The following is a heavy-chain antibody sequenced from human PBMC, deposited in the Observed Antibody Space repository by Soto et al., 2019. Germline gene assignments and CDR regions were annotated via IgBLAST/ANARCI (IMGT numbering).Heavy chain of an antibody. Sequence: GGSLRLSCAASGFTFSSYSMNWVRQAPGKGLEWVSSISSSSSYIYYADSVKGRFTISRDNAKNSLYLQMNSLRAEDTAVYYCARDLISDGGYEPHDAFDIWGQGTMVTVSS. CDR1: GFTFSSYS. D-gene: IGHD5-12*01. CDR2: ISSSSSYI. V-gene: IGHV3-21*01. CDR3: ARDLISDGGYEPHDAFDI. J-gene: IGHJ3*02.